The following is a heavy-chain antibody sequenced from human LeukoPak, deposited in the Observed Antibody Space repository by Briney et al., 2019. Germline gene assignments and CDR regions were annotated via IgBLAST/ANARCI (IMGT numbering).Heavy chain of an antibody. CDR1: GGSISSGSYY. CDR3: ARESSGWNVLSRKTYYYFDY. Sequence: SETLSLTCAVSGGSISSGSYYWSWIRQPAGKGLEWIGRIYTSGSTNYNPSLKSRVTISVDTSKNQFSLKLSSVTAADTAVYYCARESSGWNVLSRKTYYYFDYWGQGTLVTVSS. V-gene: IGHV4-61*02. D-gene: IGHD6-19*01. J-gene: IGHJ4*02. CDR2: IYTSGST.